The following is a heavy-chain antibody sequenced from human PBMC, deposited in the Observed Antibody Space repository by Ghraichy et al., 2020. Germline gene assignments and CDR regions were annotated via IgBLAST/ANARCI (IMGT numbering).Heavy chain of an antibody. CDR3: ARGTPTVVTLDY. V-gene: IGHV4-39*01. CDR2: IYYSGST. CDR1: GGSISSSSYY. J-gene: IGHJ4*02. Sequence: ETLSLTCTVSGGSISSSSYYWGWIRQPPGKGLEWIGSIYYSGSTYYNPSLKSRVTISVDTSKNQFSLKLSSVTAADTAVYYCARGTPTVVTLDYWGQGTLVTVSS. D-gene: IGHD4-23*01.